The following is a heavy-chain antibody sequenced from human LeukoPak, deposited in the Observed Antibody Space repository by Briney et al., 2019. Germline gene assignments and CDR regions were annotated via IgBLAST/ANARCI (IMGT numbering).Heavy chain of an antibody. CDR2: ISSSSSYI. V-gene: IGHV3-21*01. J-gene: IGHJ4*02. D-gene: IGHD2-2*02. CDR1: GFTFRSYS. CDR3: AKDQERYCSSTSCYTLDDY. Sequence: GGSLRLSCAASGFTFRSYSMNWVRQAPGKGLEWVSSISSSSSYIYYADSVKGRFTISRDNAKNSLYLQMNSLRAEDTAVYYCAKDQERYCSSTSCYTLDDYWGQGTLVTVSS.